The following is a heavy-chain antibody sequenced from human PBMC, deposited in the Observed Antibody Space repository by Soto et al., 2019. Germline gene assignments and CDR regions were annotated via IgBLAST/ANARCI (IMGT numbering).Heavy chain of an antibody. CDR2: ISSSSYI. J-gene: IGHJ6*02. V-gene: IGHV3-21*01. Sequence: GGSLRLSCAASGFTFSSYAMSWVRQAPGKGLEWVSSISSSSYIYYADSVKGRFTISRDNAKNSLYLQMNSLRAEDTAVYYCARVAYYDFWSGYLAAYYYYGMDVWGQGTTVTVSS. CDR1: GFTFSSYA. CDR3: ARVAYYDFWSGYLAAYYYYGMDV. D-gene: IGHD3-3*01.